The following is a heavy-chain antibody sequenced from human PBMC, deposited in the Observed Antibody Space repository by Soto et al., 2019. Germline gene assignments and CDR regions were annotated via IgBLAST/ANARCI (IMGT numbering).Heavy chain of an antibody. J-gene: IGHJ3*02. CDR3: GYGGSYSFDAFDI. Sequence: SVKVSCKASGGTFSSYAISWVRQAPGQGLEWMGGIIPIFGTANYAQKFQGRVTITADESTSTAYMELSSLRSEDTAVYYCGYGGSYSFDAFDIWGQGTMVTVSS. V-gene: IGHV1-69*13. CDR2: IIPIFGTA. CDR1: GGTFSSYA. D-gene: IGHD1-26*01.